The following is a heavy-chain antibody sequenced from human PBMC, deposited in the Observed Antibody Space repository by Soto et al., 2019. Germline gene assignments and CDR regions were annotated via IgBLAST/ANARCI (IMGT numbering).Heavy chain of an antibody. V-gene: IGHV1-18*01. CDR2: ISGYNGNT. J-gene: IGHJ4*02. D-gene: IGHD4-17*01. CDR3: GRDGPTVTTGTREFDY. CDR1: GYIFATYG. Sequence: QVQLVQSGAEVKKPGASVKVSCEASGYIFATYGISWVRQAPGQGLEWMGWISGYNGNTNYAQKLQGRVTMTTDTSTRTAYMALRSLRSDETAGYYCGRDGPTVTTGTREFDYWGQGALVTVSS.